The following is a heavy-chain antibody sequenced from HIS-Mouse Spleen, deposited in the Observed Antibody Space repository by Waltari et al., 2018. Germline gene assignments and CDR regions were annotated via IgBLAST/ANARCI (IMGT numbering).Heavy chain of an antibody. D-gene: IGHD3-3*01. CDR1: GGSISSSSYY. CDR3: ARDPGLTYDFWSGYPRFDP. Sequence: QLQLQESGPGLVKPSEPLSLTCTVAGGSISSSSYYWGWIRQPQGKGLEWIGSIYYSGSTYYNPSLKSRVTISVDTSKNQFSLKLSSVTAADTAVYYCARDPGLTYDFWSGYPRFDPWGQGTLVTVSS. V-gene: IGHV4-39*07. J-gene: IGHJ5*02. CDR2: IYYSGST.